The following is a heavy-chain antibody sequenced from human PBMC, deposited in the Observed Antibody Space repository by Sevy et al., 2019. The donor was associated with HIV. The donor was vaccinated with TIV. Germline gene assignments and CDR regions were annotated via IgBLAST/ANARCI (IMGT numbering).Heavy chain of an antibody. V-gene: IGHV3-23*01. CDR2: LSFGCGEI. D-gene: IGHD2-8*01. Sequence: GGSLRLSCAASGFTFSKYSMSWVRQPPGKGLEWVSTLSFGCGEINYADSVKGRFTISRDNSKSLEYLQMNNLRPEDTAVYYCAREGCTKPHDYWGQGTLVTVSS. CDR3: AREGCTKPHDY. CDR1: GFTFSKYS. J-gene: IGHJ4*02.